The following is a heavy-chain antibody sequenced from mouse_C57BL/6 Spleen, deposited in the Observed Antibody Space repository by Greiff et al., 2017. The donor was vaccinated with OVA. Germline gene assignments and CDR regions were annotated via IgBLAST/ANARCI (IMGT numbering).Heavy chain of an antibody. CDR3: VRHDYYGSSYEGAMDY. CDR1: GFSFNTYA. V-gene: IGHV10-1*01. D-gene: IGHD1-1*01. Sequence: DVHLVESGGGLVQPKGSLKLSCAASGFSFNTYAMNWVRQAPGKGLEWVARIRSKSNNYATYYADSVKDRFTISRDDSESMLYLQMNNLKTEDTAMYYCVRHDYYGSSYEGAMDYWGQGTSVTVSS. CDR2: IRSKSNNYAT. J-gene: IGHJ4*01.